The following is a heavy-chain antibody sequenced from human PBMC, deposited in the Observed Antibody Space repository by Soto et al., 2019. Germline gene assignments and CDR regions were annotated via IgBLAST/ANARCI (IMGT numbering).Heavy chain of an antibody. CDR2: ISGSGGST. Sequence: HPGGSLRLSCAASGFTFSSYAMSWVRQAPGKGLEWVSAISGSGGSTYYADSVKGRFTISRDNSKNTLYLQMNSLRAEDTAVYYCAKVFGAPYYFDYWGQGTLVTVSS. CDR1: GFTFSSYA. J-gene: IGHJ4*02. CDR3: AKVFGAPYYFDY. D-gene: IGHD3-10*02. V-gene: IGHV3-23*01.